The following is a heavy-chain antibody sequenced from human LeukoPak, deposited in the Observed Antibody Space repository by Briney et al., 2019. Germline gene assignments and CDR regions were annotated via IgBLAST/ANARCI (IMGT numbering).Heavy chain of an antibody. CDR2: ISGSGGST. Sequence: GGSLRLSCAASGFTFSSYAMSWVRQAPGKGLEWVSAISGSGGSTYYADSVKGRFTISRDNSKNTLYLQMNSLRAEDTAVYYCARRYCSGGSCYLDYWGQGTLVTVSS. V-gene: IGHV3-23*01. D-gene: IGHD2-15*01. CDR3: ARRYCSGGSCYLDY. J-gene: IGHJ4*02. CDR1: GFTFSSYA.